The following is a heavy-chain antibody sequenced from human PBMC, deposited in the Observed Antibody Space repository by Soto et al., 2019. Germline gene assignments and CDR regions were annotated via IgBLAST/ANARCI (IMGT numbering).Heavy chain of an antibody. CDR1: GFTFSSYA. CDR2: ISYDGSNK. CDR3: ARNLRTYYDYGMDV. V-gene: IGHV3-30-3*01. D-gene: IGHD1-7*01. J-gene: IGHJ6*02. Sequence: QVQLVESGGGVVQPGRSLRLSCAASGFTFSSYAMHWVRQAPGKGLEWVAVISYDGSNKYYADSVKGRFTISRDNSKNKLYLQMNSLRAEDTAVYYCARNLRTYYDYGMDVWGQGTTVTVSS.